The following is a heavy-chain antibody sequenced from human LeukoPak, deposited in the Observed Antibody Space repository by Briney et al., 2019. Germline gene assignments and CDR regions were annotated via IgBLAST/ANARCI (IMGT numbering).Heavy chain of an antibody. J-gene: IGHJ5*02. V-gene: IGHV3-21*01. D-gene: IGHD6-19*01. CDR1: GFTFSSYS. CDR2: ISSSSSYI. CDR3: ARVLQWLARDWFDP. Sequence: PGGSLRLSCAASGFTFSSYSMNWVRQAPGKGLEWVSSISSSSSYIYYADSVKGRFTISRDNAKNSLYLQMNSLRAEDTAVYYCARVLQWLARDWFDPWGQGTLVTVSS.